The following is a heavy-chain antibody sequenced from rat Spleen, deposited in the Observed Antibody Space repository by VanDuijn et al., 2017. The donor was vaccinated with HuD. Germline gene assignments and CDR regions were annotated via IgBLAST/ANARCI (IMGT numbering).Heavy chain of an antibody. V-gene: IGHV5-20*01. CDR1: GFTFSDCY. CDR3: TTGVVINPWYFDY. D-gene: IGHD1-12*03. CDR2: ISYDGSGT. J-gene: IGHJ2*01. Sequence: EVQLVESGGGLVQPGRSLKLSCATSGFTFSDCYMAWVRQAPTKGLEWVATISYDGSGTHYPDSVKGRFTIARDPAQNTLYLQMDSLRSEDTANYYCTTGVVINPWYFDYWGQGVMVTVSS.